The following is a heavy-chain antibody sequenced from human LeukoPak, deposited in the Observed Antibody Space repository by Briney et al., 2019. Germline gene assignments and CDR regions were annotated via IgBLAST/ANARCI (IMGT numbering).Heavy chain of an antibody. Sequence: GGSLRLSCTASGFTFTSHWMSWVRQAPGKGLEWVARMNLDGSEKYYVDSVKGRFTISRDNTKTSLYLEMNSLRAEDTAVYYCARDATYCTNGVCYTRFDYWGQGTLVTVSS. CDR1: GFTFTSHW. CDR3: ARDATYCTNGVCYTRFDY. D-gene: IGHD2-8*01. V-gene: IGHV3-7*01. J-gene: IGHJ4*02. CDR2: MNLDGSEK.